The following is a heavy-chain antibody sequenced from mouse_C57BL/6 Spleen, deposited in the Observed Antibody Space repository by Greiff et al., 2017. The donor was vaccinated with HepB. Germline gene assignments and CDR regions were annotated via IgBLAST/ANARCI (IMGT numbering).Heavy chain of an antibody. J-gene: IGHJ2*01. CDR1: GYAFTNYL. D-gene: IGHD2-1*01. Sequence: VQLQQSGAELVRPGTSVKVSCKASGYAFTNYLIEWVKQRPGQGLEWIGVINPGSGGTNYNEKFKGKATLTADKSSSTAYMQLSSLTSEDSAVYFCARGGGNYVGDYWGQGTTLTVSS. V-gene: IGHV1-54*01. CDR3: ARGGGNYVGDY. CDR2: INPGSGGT.